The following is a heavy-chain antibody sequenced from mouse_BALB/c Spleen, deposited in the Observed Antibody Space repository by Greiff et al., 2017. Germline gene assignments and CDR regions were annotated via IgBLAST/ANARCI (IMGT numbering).Heavy chain of an antibody. CDR2: INPYYGST. J-gene: IGHJ4*01. Sequence: EVKLQQTGPELVKPGASVKISCKASGYSFTDYIMLWVKQSHGKSLEWIGNINPYYGSTSYNLKFKGKATLTVDKSSSTAYMQLNSLTSEDSAVYYCARRDYYAMDYWGQGTSVTVSS. CDR3: ARRDYYAMDY. CDR1: GYSFTDYI. V-gene: IGHV1-39*01.